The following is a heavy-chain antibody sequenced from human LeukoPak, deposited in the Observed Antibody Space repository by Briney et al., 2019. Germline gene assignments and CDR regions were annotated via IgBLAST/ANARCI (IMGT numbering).Heavy chain of an antibody. V-gene: IGHV4-39*07. CDR1: GGLISSNPFF. Sequence: PSETLSLTCSVSGGLISSNPFFWGWVRQPPGKGLEWIGSIFYTGSIYYNPSLKSRVTFFEDSSKNQFSLQLSSVTAADTAVYYCARSRGYDPVVFYFDSWGQGNLVIVSS. CDR3: ARSRGYDPVVFYFDS. CDR2: IFYTGSI. J-gene: IGHJ4*02. D-gene: IGHD1-1*01.